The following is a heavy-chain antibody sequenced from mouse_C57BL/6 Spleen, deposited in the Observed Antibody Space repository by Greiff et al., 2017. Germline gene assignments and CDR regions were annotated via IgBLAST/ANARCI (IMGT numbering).Heavy chain of an antibody. CDR2: INPKNGGT. CDR1: GYTLTDYN. V-gene: IGHV1-22*01. D-gene: IGHD2-5*01. Sequence: VQLQQSGPELAKPGASVKMSCKASGYTLTDYNINWVKQSHGKSLEWIGYINPKNGGTSYNEKFKGKAKLTVNKSSSTAYMELRSLTSEDSAVXYCAREAYYNNSDAMDYWGQGTSVTVSS. CDR3: AREAYYNNSDAMDY. J-gene: IGHJ4*01.